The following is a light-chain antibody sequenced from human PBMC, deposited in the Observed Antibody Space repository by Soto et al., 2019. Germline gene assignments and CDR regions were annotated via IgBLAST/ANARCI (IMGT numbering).Light chain of an antibody. CDR1: QSVTSNY. CDR2: GAS. CDR3: QQYGSSPQT. Sequence: EIVLTQSPGTLSLSPGERATLSCGASQSVTSNYVAWYQQKPGQAPRLLIYGASSRATGIPDRFSGSGSGTDFTLTISRLEPEDFAVYYCQQYGSSPQTFGQGTKVEIK. J-gene: IGKJ1*01. V-gene: IGKV3-20*01.